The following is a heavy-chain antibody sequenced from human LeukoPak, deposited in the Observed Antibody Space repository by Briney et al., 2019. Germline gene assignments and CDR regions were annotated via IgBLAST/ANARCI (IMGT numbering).Heavy chain of an antibody. J-gene: IGHJ4*02. CDR3: ARRVIAAAADFDY. CDR1: GGSFSGYY. CDR2: INHSGST. V-gene: IGHV4-34*01. D-gene: IGHD6-13*01. Sequence: SETLSLTCAVYGGSFSGYYWSWIRQPPGKGLEWIGEINHSGSTNYNPSLKSRVTISVDTSKNQFSLKLSSVTAADTAVYYCARRVIAAAADFDYWGQGTLVTVSS.